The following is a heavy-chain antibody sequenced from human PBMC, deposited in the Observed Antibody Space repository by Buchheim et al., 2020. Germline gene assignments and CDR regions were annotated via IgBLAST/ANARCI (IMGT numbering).Heavy chain of an antibody. CDR2: INHSGST. Sequence: QVQLQQWGAGLLKPSETLSLTCAVYGGSFSGYYWSWIRQPPGKGLEWIGEINHSGSTNYNPSLKSRVTISVDTSKNQFSLKLSSVTAADTAVYYCARVKYDILTGYLLKPKYYFDYWGQGTL. V-gene: IGHV4-34*01. J-gene: IGHJ4*02. D-gene: IGHD3-9*01. CDR3: ARVKYDILTGYLLKPKYYFDY. CDR1: GGSFSGYY.